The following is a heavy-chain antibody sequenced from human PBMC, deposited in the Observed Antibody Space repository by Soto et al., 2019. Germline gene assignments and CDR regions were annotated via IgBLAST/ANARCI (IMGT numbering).Heavy chain of an antibody. CDR3: ARERWDIVATMVFDY. Sequence: GGSLRVSCAASGFTFSSYGMHWVRQAPGKGLEWVAVIWYDGSNKYYADSVKGRFTISRDNSKNTLYLQMNSLRAEDTAVYYCARERWDIVATMVFDYWGHGTLVTVSS. CDR2: IWYDGSNK. J-gene: IGHJ4*01. V-gene: IGHV3-33*01. D-gene: IGHD5-12*01. CDR1: GFTFSSYG.